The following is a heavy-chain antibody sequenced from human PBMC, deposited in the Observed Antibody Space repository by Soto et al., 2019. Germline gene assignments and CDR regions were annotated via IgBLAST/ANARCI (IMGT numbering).Heavy chain of an antibody. V-gene: IGHV1-46*01. D-gene: IGHD6-19*01. Sequence: ASVKVSCKASGYTFTSYYMHWVRQPPGQELEWMGISSPSGGSTSSAKKFQGRVTITRDRSTSTVCIWLRSLRSEDTAVYYCARSPPEKVSRIALSGTESAFDIWGQGTMVTVAS. J-gene: IGHJ3*02. CDR3: ARSPPEKVSRIALSGTESAFDI. CDR2: SSPSGGST. CDR1: GYTFTSYY.